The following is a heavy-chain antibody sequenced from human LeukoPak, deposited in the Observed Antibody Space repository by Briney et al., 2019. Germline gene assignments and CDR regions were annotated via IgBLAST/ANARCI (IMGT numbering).Heavy chain of an antibody. CDR1: GFTFDDYG. V-gene: IGHV3-20*04. Sequence: GGSLRLSWAASGFTFDDYGMSGVRHAPGKGLEWVSGINWNGGSTGYADSVKGRFTISRDNAKNSLYLQMNSLRAEDTALYYCARARIAVAGTFDYWGQGTLVTVSS. D-gene: IGHD6-19*01. CDR3: ARARIAVAGTFDY. J-gene: IGHJ4*02. CDR2: INWNGGST.